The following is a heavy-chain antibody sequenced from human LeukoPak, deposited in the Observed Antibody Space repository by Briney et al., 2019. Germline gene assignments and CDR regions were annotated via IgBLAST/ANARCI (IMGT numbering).Heavy chain of an antibody. V-gene: IGHV1-46*03. CDR3: ASPPTHHLMDV. J-gene: IGHJ6*03. CDR2: INPSGGST. Sequence: ASVKVSCKASGYTFTSYYMHWVRQAPGQGLEWMGIINPSGGSTSYAQKFQGRVTMARDTSTSTVYMELSSLRSEDTAVYYCASPPTHHLMDVWGKGTTVTVSS. CDR1: GYTFTSYY.